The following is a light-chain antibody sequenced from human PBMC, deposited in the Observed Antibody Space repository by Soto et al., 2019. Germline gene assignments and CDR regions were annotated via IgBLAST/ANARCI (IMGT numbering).Light chain of an antibody. CDR3: QQYGSSPLT. Sequence: EIVLTQSPGTLSLSAGERATLSCRASQTVRNNYLAWYQYKRGQAPRLVIYDASSRATGIPDRFSGSGSGTDFTLTISRLEPEDFAVYYCQQYGSSPLTFGQGTRLEIK. J-gene: IGKJ5*01. V-gene: IGKV3-20*01. CDR1: QTVRNNY. CDR2: DAS.